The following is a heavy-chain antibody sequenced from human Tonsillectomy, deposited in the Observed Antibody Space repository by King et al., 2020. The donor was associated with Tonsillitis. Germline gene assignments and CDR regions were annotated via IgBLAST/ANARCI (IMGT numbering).Heavy chain of an antibody. V-gene: IGHV3-7*03. J-gene: IGHJ6*02. CDR1: GFTFSNYW. Sequence: VQLVESGGGLVQPGGSLRVSCADSGFTFSNYWMTWVRQAPGKGLEWVANIKQDGSEKYYVDSVKGRFTISRENAKNSLYLQMNSLRAEDTAVYYCARDPALFHTTGWYGGGMDVGGRGTTVTVS. D-gene: IGHD6-19*01. CDR2: IKQDGSEK. CDR3: ARDPALFHTTGWYGGGMDV.